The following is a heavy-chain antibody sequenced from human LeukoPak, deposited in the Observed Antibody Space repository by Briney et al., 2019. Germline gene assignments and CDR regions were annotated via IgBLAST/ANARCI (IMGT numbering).Heavy chain of an antibody. J-gene: IGHJ5*02. CDR2: INPNSGGT. Sequence: SVKVSFKASGYTFTGYYMHWVRQAPGQGLEWMGWINPNSGGTNYAQKFQGRVTMTRDTSISTAYMELSRLRSDDTAVYYCARADGYSYVYGGNNWFDPWGQGTLVTVSS. V-gene: IGHV1-2*02. D-gene: IGHD5-18*01. CDR1: GYTFTGYY. CDR3: ARADGYSYVYGGNNWFDP.